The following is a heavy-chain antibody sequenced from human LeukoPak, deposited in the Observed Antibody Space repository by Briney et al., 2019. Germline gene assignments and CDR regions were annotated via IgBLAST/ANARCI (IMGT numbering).Heavy chain of an antibody. Sequence: ASVKVSCKASGGTFSSYAISWVRQAPGQGLEWMGGIIPIFGTANYAQKFQGRVTITADESTSTAYRELSSLRSEDTAVYYCARAHSSPYSSGSDYWGQGTLVTVSS. J-gene: IGHJ4*02. CDR2: IIPIFGTA. V-gene: IGHV1-69*13. CDR1: GGTFSSYA. D-gene: IGHD6-19*01. CDR3: ARAHSSPYSSGSDY.